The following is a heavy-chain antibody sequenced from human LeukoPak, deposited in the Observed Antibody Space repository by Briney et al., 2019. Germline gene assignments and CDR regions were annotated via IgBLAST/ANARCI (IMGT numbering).Heavy chain of an antibody. CDR2: IKQDGSEK. J-gene: IGHJ5*02. Sequence: GGSLRLSCEASGFIFSSHWMSWVRQAPGKGLEWVANIKQDGSEKYYVDSVKGRFTISRDNAKNSLYLQMNSLRAEDTAVYYCAREDRYSSSWYVLGPFDPWGQGTLVTVSS. V-gene: IGHV3-7*01. CDR1: GFIFSSHW. D-gene: IGHD6-13*01. CDR3: AREDRYSSSWYVLGPFDP.